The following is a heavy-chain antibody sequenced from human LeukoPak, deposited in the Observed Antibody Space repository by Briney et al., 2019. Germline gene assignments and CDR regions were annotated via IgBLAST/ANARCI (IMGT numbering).Heavy chain of an antibody. CDR1: GYSFTSYW. Sequence: GESLKISCNGSGYSFTSYWIGWVRQMPGKGLEWMGIIYPGDSDTRYSPSLQGQVTISADNSINTAYLQWSSLKASDTAMYYCARSFAIAAVPYYFDYWGQGTLVTVSS. CDR2: IYPGDSDT. CDR3: ARSFAIAAVPYYFDY. V-gene: IGHV5-51*01. D-gene: IGHD6-13*01. J-gene: IGHJ4*02.